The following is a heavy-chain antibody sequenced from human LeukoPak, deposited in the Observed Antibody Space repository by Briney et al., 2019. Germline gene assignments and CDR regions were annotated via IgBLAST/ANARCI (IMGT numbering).Heavy chain of an antibody. J-gene: IGHJ1*01. Sequence: ASVTVSCKASGYTFTSYGISWVRQAPGQGLEWMGWISAYNGNTNYAQKLQGRVTMTTDTSTSTAYMELRSLRSDDTAVYYCARDQDYYDSSGYYLYDLNSAEYFQHWGQGTLVTVSS. CDR1: GYTFTSYG. V-gene: IGHV1-18*01. CDR3: ARDQDYYDSSGYYLYDLNSAEYFQH. CDR2: ISAYNGNT. D-gene: IGHD3-22*01.